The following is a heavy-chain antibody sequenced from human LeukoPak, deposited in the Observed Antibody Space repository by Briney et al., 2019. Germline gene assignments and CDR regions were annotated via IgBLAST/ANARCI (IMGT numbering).Heavy chain of an antibody. J-gene: IGHJ4*02. CDR1: GFTFDDYA. CDR3: AKGHYYNILTGYSVRRGLDY. Sequence: PGRSLRLSCAASGFTFDDYAMHWVRQAPGKGLEWVSGISWNSGSIVYADSVKGRFTISRDNAKNSLYLQMNSLRAEDTAVYYCAKGHYYNILTGYSVRRGLDYWGQGTLVTVSS. V-gene: IGHV3-9*01. D-gene: IGHD3-9*01. CDR2: ISWNSGSI.